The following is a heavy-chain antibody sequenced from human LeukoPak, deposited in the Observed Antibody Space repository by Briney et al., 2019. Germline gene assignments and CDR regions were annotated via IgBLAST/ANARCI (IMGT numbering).Heavy chain of an antibody. CDR1: GYTFTGYY. V-gene: IGHV1-2*02. Sequence: GASVKVSCKASGYTFTGYYMHWVRQAPGQGLEWMGWINPNSGGTSYAQKFQGRVTMTRDTSISTAYIELSRLRSDDTAVYYCARDPYYDSSGYYYSDAFDIWGQGTMVTVSS. CDR2: INPNSGGT. CDR3: ARDPYYDSSGYYYSDAFDI. D-gene: IGHD3-22*01. J-gene: IGHJ3*02.